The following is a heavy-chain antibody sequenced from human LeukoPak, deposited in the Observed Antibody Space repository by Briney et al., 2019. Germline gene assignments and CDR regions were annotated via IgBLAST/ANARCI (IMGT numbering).Heavy chain of an antibody. CDR1: GGSISSGDYY. V-gene: IGHV4-30-4*08. Sequence: SETLSLTCTVSGGSISSGDYYWSWIRQPPGKGLEWIGYIYYSGSTYYNPSLKSRVTISVDTSKNQFSLKLSSVTAADTAVYFCARNDYSNYVAFDYWGQGTLVTVSS. CDR3: ARNDYSNYVAFDY. D-gene: IGHD4-11*01. J-gene: IGHJ4*02. CDR2: IYYSGST.